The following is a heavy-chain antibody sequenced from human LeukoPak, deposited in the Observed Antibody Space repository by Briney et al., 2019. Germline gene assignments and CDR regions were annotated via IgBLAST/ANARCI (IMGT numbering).Heavy chain of an antibody. Sequence: ASVKVSCKASGYTFTSYGISWVRQAPGQGLEWMGWISAYNGNTNYAQKLQGRVTMTTDTSTSTAYMELRSLRSDDTAVYYCARGRLWFGEPIMPDYWGQGTLVTVSS. J-gene: IGHJ4*02. CDR1: GYTFTSYG. D-gene: IGHD3-10*01. V-gene: IGHV1-18*01. CDR2: ISAYNGNT. CDR3: ARGRLWFGEPIMPDY.